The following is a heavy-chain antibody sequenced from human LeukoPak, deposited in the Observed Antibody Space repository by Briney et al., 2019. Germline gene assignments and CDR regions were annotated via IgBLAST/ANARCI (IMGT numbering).Heavy chain of an antibody. J-gene: IGHJ5*02. V-gene: IGHV3-30-3*01. CDR2: ISYDGSNK. CDR1: GFTFSSYA. Sequence: PGRSLRLSCAASGFTFSSYAMHWVRQAPGKGLEWVAVISYDGSNKYYADSVKGRFTISRDNSKSTLYLQMNSLRAEDTAVYYCARDSYSYGYNWFDPWGQGTLVTVSS. D-gene: IGHD5-18*01. CDR3: ARDSYSYGYNWFDP.